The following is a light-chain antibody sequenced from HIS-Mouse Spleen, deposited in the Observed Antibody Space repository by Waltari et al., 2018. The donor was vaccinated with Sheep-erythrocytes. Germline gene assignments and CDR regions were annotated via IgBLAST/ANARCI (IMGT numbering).Light chain of an antibody. Sequence: QSALTQPRSVSGSPGQSVTIPRTRTSSDVGGYNYVSWYQQHPGKAPKLMIYDVSKRPSGVPDRFSGSKSGNTASLTISGLQAEDEADYYCCSYAGSYTFWVFGGGTKLTVL. CDR2: DVS. CDR3: CSYAGSYTFWV. CDR1: SSDVGGYNY. V-gene: IGLV2-11*01. J-gene: IGLJ3*02.